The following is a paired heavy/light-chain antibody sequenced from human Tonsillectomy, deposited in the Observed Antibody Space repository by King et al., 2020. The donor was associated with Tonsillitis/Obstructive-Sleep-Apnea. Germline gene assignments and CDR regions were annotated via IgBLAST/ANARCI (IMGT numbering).Light chain of an antibody. Sequence: DIQMTQSPSSLSASVGDRVTITCRASQGISNYLAWFQQKPGKAPKSLIYAASSLQSGVPSTFSGSGSGTDFTLTISSLQPEDFATYYCQQYSTYPLTFGGGTEVEIK. CDR3: QQYSTYPLT. V-gene: IGKV1-16*01. J-gene: IGKJ4*01. CDR1: QGISNY. CDR2: AAS.
Heavy chain of an antibody. V-gene: IGHV3-33*01. CDR1: GFTFSSYG. Sequence: QVQLVESGGGVVQPGRSLRLSCAASGFTFSSYGMNWVRQAPGKGLEWVALIWYDGSNKYYADSVKGRFTISRDNSKNTLYLQMNSLRGDDTAVYYCARGVYGEHDTFDIWGQGTMVTVSS. CDR3: ARGVYGEHDTFDI. CDR2: IWYDGSNK. D-gene: IGHD4-17*01. J-gene: IGHJ3*02.